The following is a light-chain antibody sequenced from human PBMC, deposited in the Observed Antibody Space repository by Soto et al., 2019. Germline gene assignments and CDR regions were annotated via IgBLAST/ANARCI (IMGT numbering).Light chain of an antibody. CDR1: SGHSNYA. V-gene: IGLV4-69*01. J-gene: IGLJ2*01. CDR2: LNSDGSH. Sequence: QLVLTQSPSASASLGASVKLTCTLSSGHSNYAIAWHQQQSEKGPRYLMKLNSDGSHSKGDGSPDRFSGSSSGAERYLTISSLQSEDEADYSCQTWGSGIVVFGGGTKLTV. CDR3: QTWGSGIVV.